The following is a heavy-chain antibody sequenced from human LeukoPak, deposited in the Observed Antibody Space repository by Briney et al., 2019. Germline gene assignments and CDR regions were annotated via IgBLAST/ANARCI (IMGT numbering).Heavy chain of an antibody. CDR1: GGSFSGYY. D-gene: IGHD3-9*01. Sequence: PSETPSLTCAVYGGSFSGYYWSWIRQPPGKGLEWIGEITHSGSTNYNPSLKSRVTISVDTSKSQFSLRLSSVTAADTAVYYCARVTGYTIEDYFDYWGQGTLVTVSS. V-gene: IGHV4-34*01. J-gene: IGHJ4*02. CDR3: ARVTGYTIEDYFDY. CDR2: ITHSGST.